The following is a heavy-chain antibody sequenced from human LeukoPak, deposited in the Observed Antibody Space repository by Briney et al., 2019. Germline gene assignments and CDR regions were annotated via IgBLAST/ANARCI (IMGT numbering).Heavy chain of an antibody. Sequence: SETLSLTCTVSGGSISSSSYYRGWIRQPPGKGLEWIGSIYYSGSTYYIPSLKSRVTISVDTSKNQFSLKLSSVTAADTAVYYCAREDSSSSDFDYWGQGTLVTVSS. D-gene: IGHD6-13*01. CDR3: AREDSSSSDFDY. CDR2: IYYSGST. V-gene: IGHV4-39*02. J-gene: IGHJ4*02. CDR1: GGSISSSSYY.